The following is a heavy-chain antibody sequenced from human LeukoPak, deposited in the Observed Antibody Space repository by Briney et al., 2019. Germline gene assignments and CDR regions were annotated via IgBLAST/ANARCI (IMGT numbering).Heavy chain of an antibody. D-gene: IGHD6-19*01. J-gene: IGHJ2*01. CDR1: GGSISSYY. CDR3: ARQSGWSRYFDL. CDR2: IYYTGST. Sequence: PSETLSLTCTVSGGSISSYYWSLIRQPPGKGLEWIAYIYYTGSTNYNPSLKSRVTISVDTSKDQFSLKLSSVTAADTAVYYCARQSGWSRYFDLWGRGTLVTVSP. V-gene: IGHV4-59*08.